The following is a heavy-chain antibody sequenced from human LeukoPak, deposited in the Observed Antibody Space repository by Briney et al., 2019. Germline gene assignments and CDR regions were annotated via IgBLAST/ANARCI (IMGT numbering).Heavy chain of an antibody. Sequence: PGGSLRLSCAASGFTVSSNYMSWVRQAPGKGLEWVSVIYSGGSTYYADSVKGKFTISRDNSENTLYLQMNSLRAEDTAVYYCASALGDYDILTGYQYPRSYYFDYWGQGTLVTVSS. J-gene: IGHJ4*02. D-gene: IGHD3-9*01. CDR2: IYSGGST. V-gene: IGHV3-66*01. CDR3: ASALGDYDILTGYQYPRSYYFDY. CDR1: GFTVSSNY.